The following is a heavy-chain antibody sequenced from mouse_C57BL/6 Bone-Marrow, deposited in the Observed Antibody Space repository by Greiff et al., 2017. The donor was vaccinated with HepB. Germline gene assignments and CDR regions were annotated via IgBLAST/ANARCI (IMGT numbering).Heavy chain of an antibody. CDR1: GFTFSDYY. V-gene: IGHV5-12*01. CDR2: ISNGGGST. Sequence: EVQVVESGGGLVQPGGSLKLSCAASGFTFSDYYMYWVRQTPEKRLEWVAYISNGGGSTYYPDTVKGRFTISRDNAKNTLYLQMSRLKSEDTAMYYCARLRQLRLYAMDYWGQGTSVTVSS. CDR3: ARLRQLRLYAMDY. D-gene: IGHD3-2*02. J-gene: IGHJ4*01.